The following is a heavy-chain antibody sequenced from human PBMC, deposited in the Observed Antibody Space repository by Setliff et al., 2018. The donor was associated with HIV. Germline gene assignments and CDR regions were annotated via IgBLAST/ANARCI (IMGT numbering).Heavy chain of an antibody. CDR1: GFTFSSRW. Sequence: GGSLRLSCAASGFTFSSRWMTWVRQAPGKGLEWVANIKQDGSENYFVDSVKGRFTISRDNAKNSLFLQMNSLRAEDTAVYYCARKLAPGHGMDVWGQGTTVTVSS. CDR2: IKQDGSEN. D-gene: IGHD3-3*02. J-gene: IGHJ6*02. V-gene: IGHV3-7*01. CDR3: ARKLAPGHGMDV.